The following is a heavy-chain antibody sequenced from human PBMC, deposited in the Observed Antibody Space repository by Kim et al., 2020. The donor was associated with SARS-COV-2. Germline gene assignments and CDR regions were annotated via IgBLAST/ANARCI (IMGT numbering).Heavy chain of an antibody. J-gene: IGHJ5*02. CDR3: ARLPPRSSPKGGWFDP. Sequence: SETLSLTCAVSGGSISSSNWWSWVRQPPGKGLEWIGEIYHSGSTNYNPSLKSRVTISVDKSKNQFSLKLSSVTAADTAVYYCARLPPRSSPKGGWFDPWGQGTLVTVSS. V-gene: IGHV4-4*02. CDR2: IYHSGST. CDR1: GGSISSSNW. D-gene: IGHD6-13*01.